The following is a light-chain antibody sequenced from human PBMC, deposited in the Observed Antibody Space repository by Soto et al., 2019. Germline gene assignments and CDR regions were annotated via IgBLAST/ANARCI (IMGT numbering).Light chain of an antibody. Sequence: DIQMTQSPSSLSASVGDRVTITCRASQAIRNDLGWYQQKPAKAPKRLIYAASSLQSGVPSRFSGSGSGTEFTLTISSLQPEDFATYYCQQLNSYLITFGQGTRLEIK. J-gene: IGKJ5*01. CDR2: AAS. CDR1: QAIRND. CDR3: QQLNSYLIT. V-gene: IGKV1-17*01.